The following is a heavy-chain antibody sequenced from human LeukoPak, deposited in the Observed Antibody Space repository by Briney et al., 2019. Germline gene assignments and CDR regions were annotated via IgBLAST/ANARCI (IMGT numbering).Heavy chain of an antibody. V-gene: IGHV1-18*01. D-gene: IGHD5-12*01. CDR2: ISAYNGNT. Sequence: ASVKVSCKASGYTFTSYGISWVRQAPGQGLESMGWISAYNGNTNYAPKLQGRVTMTTDTSTSPAYMELRSLRSDDTAVYYCAGINSGYRFDPWGQGTLVTVSS. J-gene: IGHJ5*02. CDR3: AGINSGYRFDP. CDR1: GYTFTSYG.